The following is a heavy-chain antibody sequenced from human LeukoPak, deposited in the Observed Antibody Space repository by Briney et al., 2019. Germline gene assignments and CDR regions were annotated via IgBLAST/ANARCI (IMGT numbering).Heavy chain of an antibody. J-gene: IGHJ4*02. D-gene: IGHD6-13*01. CDR2: IWYDGSSK. CDR1: GFTFSNYA. V-gene: IGHV3-33*01. CDR3: ATMRDSSSWFYFDY. Sequence: GGSLRLSCAASGFTFSNYAIHWVRQAPGKGLEWGAVIWYDGSSKYYTDSVKGRFTISRDNSKNTLYLQMNSLRAEDTAVYYCATMRDSSSWFYFDYWGQGTLVTVSS.